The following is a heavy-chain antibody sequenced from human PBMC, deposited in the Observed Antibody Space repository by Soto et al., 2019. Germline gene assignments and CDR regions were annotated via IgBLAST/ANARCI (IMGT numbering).Heavy chain of an antibody. J-gene: IGHJ4*02. V-gene: IGHV1-46*03. Sequence: ASVKVSCKASGYTFTSYYMHWVRQAPGQGLEWMRIINPSGGSTSYAQKFQGRVTMTRDTSTSTVYMELSSLRSEDTAVYYCARDPTYSSGWYGGGFDYWGQGTLVTVSS. CDR3: ARDPTYSSGWYGGGFDY. D-gene: IGHD6-19*01. CDR1: GYTFTSYY. CDR2: INPSGGST.